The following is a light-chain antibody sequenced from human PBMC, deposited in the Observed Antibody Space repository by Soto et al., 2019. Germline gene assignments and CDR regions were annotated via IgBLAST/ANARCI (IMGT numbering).Light chain of an antibody. CDR3: QSFDSSLVV. J-gene: IGLJ2*01. CDR1: SSNIGAGFD. V-gene: IGLV1-40*01. Sequence: QSVLTQPPSVSGAPGQRVTISCTGSSSNIGAGFDVYWYQQLPGTAPKLLIYGNNNRPSGVPDRFSGSKSGTSASLAITGLQAEDEADYYCQSFDSSLVVFGGGTKLTVL. CDR2: GNN.